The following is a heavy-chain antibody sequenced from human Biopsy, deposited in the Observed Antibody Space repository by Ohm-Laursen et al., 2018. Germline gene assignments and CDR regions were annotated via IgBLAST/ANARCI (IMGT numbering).Heavy chain of an antibody. CDR1: GFTFSSYG. Sequence: SLRLSCAASGFTFSSYGMSWVRQAPGKGLEWVSAITDSGGSTFYADSVKGRFTISRDNAQNTLYLQMNSLRADDTAVYYCARDWGGDYGGNIDYYYFYGMDVWGQGTTVTVSS. CDR3: ARDWGGDYGGNIDYYYFYGMDV. V-gene: IGHV3-23*01. D-gene: IGHD4-23*01. J-gene: IGHJ6*02. CDR2: ITDSGGST.